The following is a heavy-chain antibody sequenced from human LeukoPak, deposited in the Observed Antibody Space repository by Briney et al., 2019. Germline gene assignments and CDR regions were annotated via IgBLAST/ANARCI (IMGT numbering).Heavy chain of an antibody. CDR2: ISGSGDTT. V-gene: IGHV3-23*01. CDR1: GFTFSSYA. CDR3: VRSASGNYGLFDY. Sequence: GGSLRLSCAASGFTFSSYAMSWVRQAPGKGLEWVSTISGSGDTTYYADSVKGRFTISRDNSKNTLYLQMNSLRAEDTAVYYCVRSASGNYGLFDYWGQGTLVTVSS. J-gene: IGHJ4*02. D-gene: IGHD1-26*01.